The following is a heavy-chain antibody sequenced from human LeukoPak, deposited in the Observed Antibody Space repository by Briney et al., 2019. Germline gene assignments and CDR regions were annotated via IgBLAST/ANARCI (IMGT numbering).Heavy chain of an antibody. J-gene: IGHJ4*02. Sequence: ASVKVSCKASGYTFTGYYMHWVRQAPGQGLEWMGWINPNSGGTNYAQKFQGRVTMTRDTSISTAYMELGRLPSDDTALYYCARTYTAVHYFDQGGQGTVVSVSS. CDR3: ARTYTAVHYFDQ. V-gene: IGHV1-2*02. D-gene: IGHD2-21*02. CDR2: INPNSGGT. CDR1: GYTFTGYY.